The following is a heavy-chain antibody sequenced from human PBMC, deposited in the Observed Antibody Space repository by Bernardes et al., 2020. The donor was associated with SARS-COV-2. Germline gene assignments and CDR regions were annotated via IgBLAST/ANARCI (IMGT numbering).Heavy chain of an antibody. CDR1: GYTFTDYY. D-gene: IGHD1-1*01. Sequence: ASVKVSCKASGYTFTDYYLHWVRQAPGQGLEWMGWINPYSGGTNYPQKFQGRVTMTRDSSINTAYMELSGLTSDATAVYYCARDANDRGIDYWGQ. J-gene: IGHJ4*02. CDR2: INPYSGGT. V-gene: IGHV1-2*02. CDR3: ARDANDRGIDY.